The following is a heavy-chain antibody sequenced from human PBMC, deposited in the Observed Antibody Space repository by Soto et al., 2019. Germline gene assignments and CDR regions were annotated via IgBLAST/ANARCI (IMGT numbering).Heavy chain of an antibody. D-gene: IGHD3-10*01. Sequence: PSETLSLTCTVSGRSISSSSYYWGWIRQPPGKGLEWIGSIYYSGSTYYNPSLKSRVTISVDTSKNQFSLKLSSVTAADTAVYYCAGGLIVWFGELLRRGGNYYYLDVWGEGTTVTVSS. CDR2: IYYSGST. CDR1: GRSISSSSYY. V-gene: IGHV4-39*01. CDR3: AGGLIVWFGELLRRGGNYYYLDV. J-gene: IGHJ6*03.